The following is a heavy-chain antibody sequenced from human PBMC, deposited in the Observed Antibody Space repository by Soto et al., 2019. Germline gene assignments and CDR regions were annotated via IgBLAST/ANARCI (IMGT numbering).Heavy chain of an antibody. CDR1: GFTFSGSA. V-gene: IGHV3-73*01. CDR3: TRPGLLDYYYGMDV. CDR2: IRSKANSYAT. J-gene: IGHJ6*02. D-gene: IGHD3-22*01. Sequence: GGSLRLSCAASGFTFSGSAMHWVRQASGKGLEWVGRIRSKANSYATAYAASVKGRFTISRDDSKNTAYLQMNSLKTEDTAVYYFTRPGLLDYYYGMDVWGQGTTVTVSS.